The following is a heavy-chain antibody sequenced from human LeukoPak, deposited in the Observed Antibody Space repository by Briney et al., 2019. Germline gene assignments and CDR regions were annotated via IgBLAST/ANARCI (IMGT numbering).Heavy chain of an antibody. CDR1: GFTFSSYA. D-gene: IGHD2-2*01. CDR2: ISGSGGST. V-gene: IGHV3-23*01. Sequence: GGSLRLSCAASGFTFSSYAMSWVRQAPGKGLEWVSAISGSGGSTYYADSVKGRFTISRDNSKNTLYLQMNSLRAEDTAVYYCAKGKPAASSDYYYYMDVWGKGTTVTVSS. J-gene: IGHJ6*03. CDR3: AKGKPAASSDYYYYMDV.